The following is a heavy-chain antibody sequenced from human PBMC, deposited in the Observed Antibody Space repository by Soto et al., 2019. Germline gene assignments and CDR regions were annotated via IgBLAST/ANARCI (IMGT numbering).Heavy chain of an antibody. CDR3: ARHVGVYYHPFDY. V-gene: IGHV4-59*08. CDR2: IYYSGST. J-gene: IGHJ4*02. CDR1: GGSISSYY. Sequence: SETLSLTCTVSGGSISSYYWSWIRQPPGKGLEWIGYIYYSGSTNYNPSLKSRVTISVDTSKNQFSLKLSSVTAADTAVYYCARHVGVYYHPFDYWGQGTLVTVSS. D-gene: IGHD1-26*01.